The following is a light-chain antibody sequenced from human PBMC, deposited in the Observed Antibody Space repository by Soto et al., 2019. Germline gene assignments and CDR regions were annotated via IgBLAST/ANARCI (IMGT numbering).Light chain of an antibody. CDR1: SSDIYAYNY. CDR2: GVN. J-gene: IGLJ1*01. CDR3: GSYAGSDTFV. V-gene: IGLV2-14*01. Sequence: QSVLTQPACVSVSPGQSITVTCTGTSSDIYAYNYVSWYQQHPGKAPKVVISGVNIRPSGVSSRFSGSKSGNTASLTISGLQAEDEAEYFCGSYAGSDTFVFGTGTKVTVL.